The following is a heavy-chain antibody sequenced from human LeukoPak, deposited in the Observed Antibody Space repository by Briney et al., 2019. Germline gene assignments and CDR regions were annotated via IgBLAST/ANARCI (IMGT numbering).Heavy chain of an antibody. CDR1: GFTFSSYW. J-gene: IGHJ5*02. CDR3: ARDRAGELLWFGELFT. V-gene: IGHV3-7*04. D-gene: IGHD3-10*01. CDR2: IKQDGSEK. Sequence: GGSLRLSCAASGFTFSSYWMSWVRQAPGKGLEWVANIKQDGSEKYYVDSVKGRFTISRDNAKNSLYLQMNSLRAEDTAVYYCARDRAGELLWFGELFTWGQGTLVTVSS.